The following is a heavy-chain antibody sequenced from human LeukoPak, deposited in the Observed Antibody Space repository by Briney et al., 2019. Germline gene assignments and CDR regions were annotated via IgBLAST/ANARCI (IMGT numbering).Heavy chain of an antibody. CDR3: ARSMVRGVILIWFDP. CDR2: INHSGST. D-gene: IGHD3-10*01. CDR1: GGSFSGYY. V-gene: IGHV4-34*01. Sequence: SETLSLTCAVYGGSFSGYYWSWIRQPPGKGLEWIGEINHSGSTNYNPSLKSRVTISVDTSKNQFSLKLSSVTAADTAVYYCARSMVRGVILIWFDPWGQGTLVTVSS. J-gene: IGHJ5*02.